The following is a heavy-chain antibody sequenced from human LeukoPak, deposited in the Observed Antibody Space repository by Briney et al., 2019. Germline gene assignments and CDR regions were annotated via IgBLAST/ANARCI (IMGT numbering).Heavy chain of an antibody. J-gene: IGHJ4*02. V-gene: IGHV3-30*04. CDR1: GFTFSSYA. CDR3: ARGQHDDYGDLPPFDY. D-gene: IGHD4-17*01. CDR2: ISYDGSNK. Sequence: GRSLRLSCAASGFTFSSYAMHWVRQAPGKGLEWVAVISYDGSNKYYADSVKGRFTISRDNSKNTLYLQMNSLRAEDTAVYYCARGQHDDYGDLPPFDYWGQGTLVTVSS.